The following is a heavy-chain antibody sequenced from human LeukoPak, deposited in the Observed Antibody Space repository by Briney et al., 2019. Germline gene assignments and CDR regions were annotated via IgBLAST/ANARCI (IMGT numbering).Heavy chain of an antibody. J-gene: IGHJ4*02. CDR1: GFTFSSYN. CDR3: ARDGLVGYCSSTSCYVH. Sequence: PGGSLRLSCAASGFTFSSYNMNWVRQAPGKGLEWVSSISSSSSYIYYADSVKGRFTISRDNAKNSLYLQMNSLRAEDTAVYYCARDGLVGYCSSTSCYVHWGQGILVTVAS. V-gene: IGHV3-21*01. D-gene: IGHD2-2*01. CDR2: ISSSSSYI.